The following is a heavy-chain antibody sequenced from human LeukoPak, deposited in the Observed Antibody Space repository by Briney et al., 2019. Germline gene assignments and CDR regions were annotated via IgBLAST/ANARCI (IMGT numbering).Heavy chain of an antibody. Sequence: GGSLRLSCAASGFTFSDYYMSWIRQAPGKGLEWVSYISSSSSYTNYADSVKGRFTISRDNSKTTLYLQMNSLRAEDTAIYYCAKDNWNDHFFDYWGQGTLVTVSS. CDR2: ISSSSSYT. D-gene: IGHD1-20*01. CDR1: GFTFSDYY. J-gene: IGHJ4*02. V-gene: IGHV3-11*03. CDR3: AKDNWNDHFFDY.